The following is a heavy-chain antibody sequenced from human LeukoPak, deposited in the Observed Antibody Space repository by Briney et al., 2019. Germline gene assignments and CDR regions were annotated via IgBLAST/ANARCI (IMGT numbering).Heavy chain of an antibody. CDR2: ISGSGRST. CDR1: GFTFSSYA. CDR3: AKAPIVVVPAAHDY. Sequence: GGSLRLSCAASGFTFSSYAMSWVRQAPGKGLEWVSAISGSGRSTYYADSVKGRFTISRDNSKNTLYLQMNSLRAEDTAVYYCAKAPIVVVPAAHDYWGQGTLVTVSS. V-gene: IGHV3-23*01. D-gene: IGHD2-2*01. J-gene: IGHJ4*02.